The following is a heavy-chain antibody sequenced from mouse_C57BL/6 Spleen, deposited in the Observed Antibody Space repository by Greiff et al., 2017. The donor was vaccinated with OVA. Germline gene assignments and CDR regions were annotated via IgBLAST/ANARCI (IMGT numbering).Heavy chain of an antibody. D-gene: IGHD1-1*01. CDR3: ARSPADGSSYDYFDY. J-gene: IGHJ2*01. CDR1: GYTFTSYG. CDR2: IYPRSGNT. V-gene: IGHV1-81*01. Sequence: QVQLQQSGAELARPGASVKLSCKASGYTFTSYGISWVKQRTGQGLEWIGEIYPRSGNTYYNEKFKGKATLTADKSSSTAYMELRSLTSEDSAVYFCARSPADGSSYDYFDYWGQGTTLTVSS.